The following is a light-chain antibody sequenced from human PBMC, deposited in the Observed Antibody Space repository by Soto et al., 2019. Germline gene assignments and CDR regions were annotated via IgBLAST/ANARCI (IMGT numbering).Light chain of an antibody. CDR2: GVT. J-gene: IGLJ1*01. CDR3: SSYTSASTLLYL. V-gene: IGLV2-14*01. CDR1: SSDVGGNNY. Sequence: QSPLTQPASVSGSPGQSITISYTGTSSDVGGNNYVSWYQQHPGIAPKLLIYGVTNRPSGVSPRFSGSKSGNTASLTISGLQAEDEADYHCSSYTSASTLLYLFGTGTKVTVL.